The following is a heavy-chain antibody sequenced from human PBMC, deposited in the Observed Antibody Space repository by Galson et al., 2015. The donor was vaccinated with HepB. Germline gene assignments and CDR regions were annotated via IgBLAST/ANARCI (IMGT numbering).Heavy chain of an antibody. CDR1: GITFSNYA. D-gene: IGHD6-13*01. V-gene: IGHV3-23*01. CDR3: AKRFSSWTSSDHYYSLDV. CDR2: INSGGHST. Sequence: SLRLSCAASGITFSNYAMNWVRQAPGKGLEWVSTINSGGHSTYYADSVKDRFTISRDNSKNTLSLQMSSLSAGDTAIYYCAKRFSSWTSSDHYYSLDVWGPGTTVTVSS. J-gene: IGHJ6*02.